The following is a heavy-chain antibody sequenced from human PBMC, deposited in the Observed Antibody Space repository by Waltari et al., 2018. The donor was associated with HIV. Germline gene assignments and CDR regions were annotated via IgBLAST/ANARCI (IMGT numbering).Heavy chain of an antibody. CDR1: SGSLRSPY. CDR3: ARGNCAIVSCFAVAFPFDI. D-gene: IGHD2-21*01. J-gene: IGHJ3*02. V-gene: IGHV4-59*11. CDR2: VSYSGTT. Sequence: QVQLPESGPSLVMPSETLSPPSNGPSGSLRSPYLTWNRQKPGKALEWLGFVSYSGTTVYIPSLESRVTISGAPSRNQFSLGLRSATAADTATYYCARGNCAIVSCFAVAFPFDIWGPGTTVSVSS.